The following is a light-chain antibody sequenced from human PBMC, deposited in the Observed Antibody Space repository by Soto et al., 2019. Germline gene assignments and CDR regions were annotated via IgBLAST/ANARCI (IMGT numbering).Light chain of an antibody. CDR1: SSDSGAYNF. CDR2: DVN. CDR3: TSWTTSTTMI. V-gene: IGLV2-14*03. J-gene: IGLJ2*01. Sequence: QSALTQPASVSWSPGQSITISCPGTSSDSGAYNFVSWYQQHPGKAPKLMLYDVNIRPSGVSNRFAGSKSGNTASLTISGLQAEDEADYYCTSWTTSTTMIFGGGTELTVL.